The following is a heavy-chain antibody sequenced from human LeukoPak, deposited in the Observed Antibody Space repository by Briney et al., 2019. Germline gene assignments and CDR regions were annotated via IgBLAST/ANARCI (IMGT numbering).Heavy chain of an antibody. V-gene: IGHV1-69*04. D-gene: IGHD6-19*01. CDR2: IIPILGIA. CDR1: GGTFSSYA. Sequence: RASVKVSCKASGGTFSSYAISWVRQAPGQGLEWMGRIIPILGIANYAQKFQGRVTITADKSTSTAYMELSSLRSEDTAMYYCATDSGGSLSSASLPPYYWGQGTLVTVSS. J-gene: IGHJ4*02. CDR3: ATDSGGSLSSASLPPYY.